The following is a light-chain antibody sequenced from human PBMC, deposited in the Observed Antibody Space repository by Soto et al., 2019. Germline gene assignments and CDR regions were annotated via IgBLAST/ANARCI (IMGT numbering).Light chain of an antibody. CDR2: HAS. CDR1: ESTSN. V-gene: IGKV3-11*01. J-gene: IGKJ4*01. Sequence: EIVLTQSPATLSLSPGETATLSCRASESTSNLAWYQHKPGQAPRLLIYHASTRATGIPDRFGGSGSGTDFTLTISSLHPEDFAVYYCQQYRSWLRFFGGGTRVEIK. CDR3: QQYRSWLRF.